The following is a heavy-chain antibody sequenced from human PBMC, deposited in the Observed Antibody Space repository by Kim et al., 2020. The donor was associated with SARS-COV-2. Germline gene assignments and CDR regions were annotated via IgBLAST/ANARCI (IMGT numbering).Heavy chain of an antibody. CDR3: ARGYRYGLDY. V-gene: IGHV6-1*01. CDR2: TYYRSKWNN. J-gene: IGHJ4*02. Sequence: QTLSLTCAISGDSVSSNIVGWHWIRQTPSRGLEWLGRTYYRSKWNNDYAVSVKSRMTINPDTSKNQFSLQLNSVIPEDTAVYYCARGYRYGLDYWGQGTLVTVSS. D-gene: IGHD5-18*01. CDR1: GDSVSSNIVG.